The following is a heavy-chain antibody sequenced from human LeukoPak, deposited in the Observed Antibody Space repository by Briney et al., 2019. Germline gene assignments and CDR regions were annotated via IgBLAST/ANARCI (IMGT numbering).Heavy chain of an antibody. V-gene: IGHV3-23*01. Sequence: PGGSLRLSCTVSGFILSSYAMSWVRRAPGKGVEWVSATSSSDAGKYYADSVRGRFTISRDNSRNTMYVKMNSQRADDAAVYYCAKAPVTSCRGAFCYPFDSWGQGTVVTVSS. D-gene: IGHD2-15*01. CDR1: GFILSSYA. CDR2: TSSSDAGK. CDR3: AKAPVTSCRGAFCYPFDS. J-gene: IGHJ4*02.